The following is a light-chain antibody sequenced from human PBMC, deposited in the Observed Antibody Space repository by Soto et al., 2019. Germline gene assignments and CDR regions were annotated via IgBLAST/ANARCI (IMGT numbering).Light chain of an antibody. V-gene: IGKV3-20*01. Sequence: EIVLTQSPGTLSLSPGERATLSCRASQSVSSSYLAWYQQKPGQAPRLLIYGASSRATGIPDRFSVSGSGTDFTLTISRLEPEDFAVYYCQQYGSSQWTFGQGTKVEI. J-gene: IGKJ1*01. CDR2: GAS. CDR1: QSVSSSY. CDR3: QQYGSSQWT.